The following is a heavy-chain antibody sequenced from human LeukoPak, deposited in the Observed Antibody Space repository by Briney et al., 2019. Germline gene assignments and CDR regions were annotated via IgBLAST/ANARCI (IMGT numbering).Heavy chain of an antibody. CDR1: GFTFSDYY. V-gene: IGHV3-11*04. CDR3: ARGMSSGRYAVDI. J-gene: IGHJ3*02. CDR2: ISTSSSTI. Sequence: PGGSLRLSCAASGFTFSDYYMSWIRQAPGKGLEWVSYISTSSSTIYYADSVKGRFTISRDNAKNSLYLQMNSLRAEDTAVYYCARGMSSGRYAVDIWGQGTMVTVSS. D-gene: IGHD6-19*01.